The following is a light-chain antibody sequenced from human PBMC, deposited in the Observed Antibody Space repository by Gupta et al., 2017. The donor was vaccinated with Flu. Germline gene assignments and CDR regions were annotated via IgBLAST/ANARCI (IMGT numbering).Light chain of an antibody. CDR1: SSDVGGYNY. Sequence: QSALTQPRSVSGSPGQSVTISCTGTSSDVGGYNYVSWYQQHPGKAPKLMIYEVSKRPSGVPDRFSGSKSGNTASLTISGLQAEDEADYYCCSCAGMYTFYVFGTGTKVTVL. CDR2: EVS. J-gene: IGLJ1*01. V-gene: IGLV2-11*01. CDR3: CSCAGMYTFYV.